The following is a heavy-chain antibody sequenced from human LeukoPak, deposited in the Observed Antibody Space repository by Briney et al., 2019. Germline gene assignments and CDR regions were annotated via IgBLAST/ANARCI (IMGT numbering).Heavy chain of an antibody. CDR2: IVPNSGGT. CDR3: ARGILMTGNYGAFDI. V-gene: IGHV1-2*02. CDR1: GYTFSVYY. D-gene: IGHD3-9*01. J-gene: IGHJ3*02. Sequence: ASVKVSCKASGYTFSVYYIHLMRQAPAQGLEWIGWIVPNSGGTNYAQKFQGRVTMTRDKSSSTAHMELSSLRSDDTAVYFCARGILMTGNYGAFDIWGQGTTVTVSS.